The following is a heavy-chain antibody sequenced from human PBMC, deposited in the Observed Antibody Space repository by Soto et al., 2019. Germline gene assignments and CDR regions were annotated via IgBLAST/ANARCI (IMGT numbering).Heavy chain of an antibody. CDR3: ARGMTTVTTLDY. CDR2: IYHSGST. J-gene: IGHJ4*02. CDR1: GGSISSGGYS. Sequence: QLQLQESGSGLVKPSQTLSLTCAVSGGSISSGGYSWSWIRQPPGKGLEWMGYIYHSGSTYYNPSLTSRVNISVDRSKNQCSLKLSSVTAADTAVYYCARGMTTVTTLDYWGQGTRVTVSS. V-gene: IGHV4-30-2*01. D-gene: IGHD4-4*01.